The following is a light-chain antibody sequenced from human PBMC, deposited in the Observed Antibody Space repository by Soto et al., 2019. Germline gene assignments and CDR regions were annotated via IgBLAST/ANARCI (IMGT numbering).Light chain of an antibody. V-gene: IGKV3-20*01. Sequence: EIVLTQSPGTLSLSPGERATLSCRASQSVSSSYLAWYQQKPGQAPRLLIYGASSRATGIPDRFSGSGSGTDFTLTISRLAPEDFAVYYCQQYGSSWRDTFGQGTKLEIK. CDR3: QQYGSSWRDT. J-gene: IGKJ2*01. CDR1: QSVSSSY. CDR2: GAS.